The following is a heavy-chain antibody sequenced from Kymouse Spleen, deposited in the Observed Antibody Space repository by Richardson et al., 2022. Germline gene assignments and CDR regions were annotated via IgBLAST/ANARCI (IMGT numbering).Heavy chain of an antibody. CDR1: GFTFSDHY. J-gene: IGHJ6*02. Sequence: EVQLVESGGGLVQPGGSLRLSCAASGFTFSDHYMDWVRQAPGKGLEWVGRTRNKANSYTTEYAASVKGRFTISRDDSKNSLYLQMNSLKTEDTAVYYCARAPDIVATIYYYYGMDVWGQGTTVTVSS. V-gene: IGHV3-72*01. D-gene: IGHD5-12*01. CDR2: TRNKANSYTT. CDR3: ARAPDIVATIYYYYGMDV.